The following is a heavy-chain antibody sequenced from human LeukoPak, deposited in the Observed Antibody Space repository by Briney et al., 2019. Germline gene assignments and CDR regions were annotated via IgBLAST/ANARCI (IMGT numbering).Heavy chain of an antibody. CDR1: GYTFTGYY. J-gene: IGHJ4*02. D-gene: IGHD3-22*01. CDR2: INPNSGGT. Sequence: ASVKVSCKASGYTFTGYYMHWVRQAPGQGLEWMGRINPNSGGTNYAQKFQGRVTMTGDTSISTAYMELSRLRSDDTAVYYCARVRSYYYDSSGYPRQYFDYWGQGTLVTVSS. V-gene: IGHV1-2*06. CDR3: ARVRSYYYDSSGYPRQYFDY.